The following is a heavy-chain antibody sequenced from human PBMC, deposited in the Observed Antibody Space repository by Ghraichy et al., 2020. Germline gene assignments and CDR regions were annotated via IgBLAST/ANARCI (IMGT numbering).Heavy chain of an antibody. CDR2: MNPNSGNT. D-gene: IGHD3-10*01. CDR1: GYTFTSYD. V-gene: IGHV1-8*01. Sequence: ASAKVSCKASGYTFTSYDINWVRQATGQGLEWMGWMNPNSGNTGYAQKFQGRVTMTRNTSISTAYMELSSLRSEDTAVYYCARYPMVRGAIHAGKNWFDPWGQGTLVTVSS. CDR3: ARYPMVRGAIHAGKNWFDP. J-gene: IGHJ5*02.